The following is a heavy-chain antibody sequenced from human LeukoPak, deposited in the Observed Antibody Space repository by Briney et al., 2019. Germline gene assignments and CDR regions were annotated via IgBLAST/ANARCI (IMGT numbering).Heavy chain of an antibody. J-gene: IGHJ4*02. V-gene: IGHV3-23*01. Sequence: GGSLRLSCAASGFTFSNYAMSWVRQAPGKGLEWVSTISNSGDATYYADSVKGRFTISRDNSKNTLYLQMNSLRPEDTAVYYCANEIRPNDHWGQGTLVTVSS. CDR1: GFTFSNYA. D-gene: IGHD4-17*01. CDR2: ISNSGDAT. CDR3: ANEIRPNDH.